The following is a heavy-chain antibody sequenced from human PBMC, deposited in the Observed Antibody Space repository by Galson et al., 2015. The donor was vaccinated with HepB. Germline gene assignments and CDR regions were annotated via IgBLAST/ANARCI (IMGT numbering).Heavy chain of an antibody. CDR3: ARPPPLRYSSGWYGYYYYMDV. CDR2: ISSSSSYI. Sequence: SLRLSCAASGFTFSSYSMNWVRQAPGKGLEWVSSISSSSSYIYYADSVKGRFTISRDNAKNSLYLQMNSLRAEDTAVYYCARPPPLRYSSGWYGYYYYMDVWGKGTTVTVSS. V-gene: IGHV3-21*01. CDR1: GFTFSSYS. J-gene: IGHJ6*03. D-gene: IGHD6-19*01.